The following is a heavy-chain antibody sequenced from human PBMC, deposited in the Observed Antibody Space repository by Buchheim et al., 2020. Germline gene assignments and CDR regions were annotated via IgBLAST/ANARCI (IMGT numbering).Heavy chain of an antibody. J-gene: IGHJ4*02. D-gene: IGHD5-18*01. CDR3: ARVPIESYGWYYFDY. V-gene: IGHV3-48*03. CDR1: GFTFSSYE. CDR2: ISSSGSTI. Sequence: EVQLVESGRGLVQPGGSLRLSCAASGFTFSSYEMNWVRQAPGKGLEWVSYISSSGSTIYYADSVKGRFTISRDNAKNSLYLQMNSLRAEDTAVYYCARVPIESYGWYYFDYWGQGTL.